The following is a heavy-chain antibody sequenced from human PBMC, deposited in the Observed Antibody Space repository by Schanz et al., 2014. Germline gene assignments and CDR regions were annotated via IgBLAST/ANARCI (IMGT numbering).Heavy chain of an antibody. CDR1: GFTFSSYW. V-gene: IGHV3-74*01. CDR3: ARPEVWVGDNFFDP. J-gene: IGHJ5*02. Sequence: EVQLVESGGGLVQPGGSLRLSCAASGFTFSSYWMHWVRQVPGKGLVWVSRIKSDGSSTSYADSVKVRFTITRSNAKNTQYLQMNSLRAEDTAVYFCARPEVWVGDNFFDPWGQGSLVTVSP. CDR2: IKSDGSST. D-gene: IGHD1-26*01.